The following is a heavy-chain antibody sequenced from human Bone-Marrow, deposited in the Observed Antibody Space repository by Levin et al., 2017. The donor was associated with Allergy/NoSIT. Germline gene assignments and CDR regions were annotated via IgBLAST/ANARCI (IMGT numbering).Heavy chain of an antibody. Sequence: ASVKVSCKASGYTFTGYYMHWVRQAPGQGLEWMGWINPNSGGTNYAQKFQGRVTMTRDTSISTAYMELSRLRSDDTAVYYCARRAYSSSWDAFDIWGQGTMVTVSS. CDR1: GYTFTGYY. D-gene: IGHD6-13*01. CDR3: ARRAYSSSWDAFDI. J-gene: IGHJ3*02. V-gene: IGHV1-2*02. CDR2: INPNSGGT.